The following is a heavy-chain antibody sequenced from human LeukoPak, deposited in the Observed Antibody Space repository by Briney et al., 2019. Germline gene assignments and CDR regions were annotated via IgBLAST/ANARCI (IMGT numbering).Heavy chain of an antibody. CDR3: ARAGQFISARPIPFGY. CDR1: GGSISNYY. V-gene: IGHV4-59*01. D-gene: IGHD6-6*01. Sequence: SETLSLTCTVSGGSISNYYWCWIRQPPGKGLEWIGYIYYSGSTNSNPSLKSRVTISLDTSKNQFSLKLISMTAADTAVYYCARAGQFISARPIPFGYWGQGSLVTVSS. J-gene: IGHJ4*02. CDR2: IYYSGST.